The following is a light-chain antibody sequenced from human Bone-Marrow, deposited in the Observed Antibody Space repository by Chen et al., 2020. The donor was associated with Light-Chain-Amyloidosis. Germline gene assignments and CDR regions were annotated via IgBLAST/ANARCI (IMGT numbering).Light chain of an antibody. Sequence: SYVLTQPSSVSVAPGQTATIACGGNNIGSTSVHWYQQTPGQAPLLVVYVDSARPSGIPERLSVSNSGHTATLTIRRVEAEDVSVYYCHVWDMSIDRPVFGLGTKLTIL. J-gene: IGLJ3*02. CDR1: NIGSTS. V-gene: IGLV3-21*02. CDR2: VDS. CDR3: HVWDMSIDRPV.